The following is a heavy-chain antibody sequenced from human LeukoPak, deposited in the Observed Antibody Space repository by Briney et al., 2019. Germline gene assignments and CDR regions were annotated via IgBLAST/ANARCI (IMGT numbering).Heavy chain of an antibody. CDR1: GFSLSTSGVG. CDR2: IYWDDEK. D-gene: IGHD3-10*01. V-gene: IGHV2-5*02. CDR3: AHSYYFGSRSYYNVWFAP. J-gene: IGHJ5*02. Sequence: ESGPALVKPTPPLTLTFTFSGFSLSTSGVGVGWIRQPPGKALQWLALIYWDDEKYYSPSLKSRLSISRDTSRNQVVLTMTNMDPLDTATYFCAHSYYFGSRSYYNVWFAPWGLGTLVTVSS.